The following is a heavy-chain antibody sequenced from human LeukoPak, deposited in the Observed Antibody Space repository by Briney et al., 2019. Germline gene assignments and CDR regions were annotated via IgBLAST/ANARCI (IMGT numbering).Heavy chain of an antibody. Sequence: GGSQRLSCTASGFTFSSYWMSWVRQAPGKGLEWVANIKQEGSEKYYVDSVQGRFTISRDNAKNSLYLQMNSLRAEDTAVYYCARDGDEIAAAGFDYWGEGTLVTVSS. D-gene: IGHD6-13*01. CDR1: GFTFSSYW. CDR2: IKQEGSEK. J-gene: IGHJ4*02. CDR3: ARDGDEIAAAGFDY. V-gene: IGHV3-7*01.